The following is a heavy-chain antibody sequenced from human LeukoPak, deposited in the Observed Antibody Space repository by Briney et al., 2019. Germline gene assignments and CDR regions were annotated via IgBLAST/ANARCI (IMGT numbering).Heavy chain of an antibody. CDR3: ARREYSSSSGDDDAFDI. CDR2: IYYSGST. V-gene: IGHV4-59*08. Sequence: SETLSLTCTVSGGSISSYYWSWIRQPPGKGLEWIGYIYYSGSTNYNPSLKSRVTISVDTSKNQFSLKLSSVTAADTAVYYCARREYSSSSGDDDAFDIWGQGTMVTVSS. D-gene: IGHD6-6*01. J-gene: IGHJ3*02. CDR1: GGSISSYY.